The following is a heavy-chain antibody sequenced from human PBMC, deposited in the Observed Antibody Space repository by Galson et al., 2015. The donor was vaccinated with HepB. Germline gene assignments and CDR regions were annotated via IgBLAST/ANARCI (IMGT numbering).Heavy chain of an antibody. CDR2: IDPSDSYT. D-gene: IGHD4-11*01. V-gene: IGHV5-10-1*01. J-gene: IGHJ6*02. Sequence: QSGAEVKKPGESLRISCKGSGYSFTSYWISWVRQMPGKGLEWMGRIDPSDSYTNYSPSFQGHVTISADKSISTAYLQWSSLKASDTAMYYCARRRHDYSNHGEVGYYGMDVWGQGTTVTVSS. CDR3: ARRRHDYSNHGEVGYYGMDV. CDR1: GYSFTSYW.